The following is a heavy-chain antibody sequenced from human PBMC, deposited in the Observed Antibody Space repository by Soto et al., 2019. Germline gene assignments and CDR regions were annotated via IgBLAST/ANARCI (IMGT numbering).Heavy chain of an antibody. V-gene: IGHV1-69*01. J-gene: IGHJ6*02. CDR2: SIPIFGTA. D-gene: IGHD2-15*01. CDR1: GGTFSSYA. CDR3: ASENAIVVVVAAAHSYGMDV. Sequence: QVQLVQSGAEVKKPGSSVKVSCKASGGTFSSYAISWVRQAPGQGLEWMGGSIPIFGTANYAQKFQGRVTITADESTSTAYMELSSLRSEDTAVYYCASENAIVVVVAAAHSYGMDVWGQGTTVTVSS.